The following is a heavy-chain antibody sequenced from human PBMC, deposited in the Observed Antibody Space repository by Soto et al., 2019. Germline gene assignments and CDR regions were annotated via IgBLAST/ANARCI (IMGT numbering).Heavy chain of an antibody. Sequence: QVQLQESGPGLVKPSETLSLTCTVSGGSISSYYWSWIRQPPGKGLEWIGYIYYSGSTNYNPSLTSRVTISVDTSKSQFSLQLSSVTAADTAVYYCARGEAVAGTLFDYWGQGTLVTVSS. D-gene: IGHD6-19*01. CDR3: ARGEAVAGTLFDY. CDR1: GGSISSYY. V-gene: IGHV4-59*01. J-gene: IGHJ4*02. CDR2: IYYSGST.